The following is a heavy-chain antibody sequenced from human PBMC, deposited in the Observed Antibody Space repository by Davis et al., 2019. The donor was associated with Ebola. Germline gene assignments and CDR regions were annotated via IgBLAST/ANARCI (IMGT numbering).Heavy chain of an antibody. V-gene: IGHV4-59*01. CDR2: IYNSGST. J-gene: IGHJ2*01. CDR1: GGSITSYY. Sequence: SETLSLTCTVSGGSITSYYWSWIRQPPGKGLECFGYIYNSGSTTYNPSLKSRFTMSLDTSKNQFSLMLSSVTAADTAVYFCARGRRPPNWHFDLWGRGTLVTVSS. CDR3: ARGRRPPNWHFDL.